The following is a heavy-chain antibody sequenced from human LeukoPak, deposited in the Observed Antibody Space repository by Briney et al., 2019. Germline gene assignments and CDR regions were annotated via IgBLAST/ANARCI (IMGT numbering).Heavy chain of an antibody. V-gene: IGHV3-7*01. CDR2: IMQDGNDK. J-gene: IGHJ4*02. Sequence: GGSLRLSCAASGFTFSDYYMSWVRQAPGKGLEWVANIMQDGNDKYYVDSVKGRFTISRDNAKNSLYLQLNSLRVEDTAVYYCASRIVGTPDYFDYWGQGTLVTVSS. D-gene: IGHD1-26*01. CDR3: ASRIVGTPDYFDY. CDR1: GFTFSDYY.